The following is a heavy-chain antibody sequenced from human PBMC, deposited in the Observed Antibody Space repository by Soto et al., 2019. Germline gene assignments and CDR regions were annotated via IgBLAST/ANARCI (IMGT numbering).Heavy chain of an antibody. D-gene: IGHD3-10*01. CDR2: IYYSGST. Sequence: QVQLQESGPGLVKPSETLSLTRTVSGGSISSYYWSWIRQPPGKGLEWIGYIYYSGSTNYNPSLKSRVTISVDTSKNQFSLKLNSMTAADTAVYYCVRHNYGSGSTYFDYWGQGTLVTVSS. J-gene: IGHJ4*02. V-gene: IGHV4-59*08. CDR3: VRHNYGSGSTYFDY. CDR1: GGSISSYY.